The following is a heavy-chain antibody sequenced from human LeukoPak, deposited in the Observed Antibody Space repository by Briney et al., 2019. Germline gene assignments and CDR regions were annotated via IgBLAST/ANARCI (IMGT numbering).Heavy chain of an antibody. V-gene: IGHV3-30-3*01. CDR1: GFSFSSYA. CDR3: ATGITGTTCFDY. J-gene: IGHJ4*02. Sequence: GGSLRLSCAASGFSFSSYAMHWVRQAPGKGLEWVAVISYDGSNKYYADSVKGRFTISRDNSKNTLYLQMNSLRAEDTAVYYCATGITGTTCFDYWGQGTLVTVSS. D-gene: IGHD1-7*01. CDR2: ISYDGSNK.